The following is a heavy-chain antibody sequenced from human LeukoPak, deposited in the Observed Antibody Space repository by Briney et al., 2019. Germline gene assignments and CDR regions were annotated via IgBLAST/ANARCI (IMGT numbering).Heavy chain of an antibody. CDR3: ASSLQGLRFDP. CDR1: GGSISSSSYY. CDR2: IYYSGST. J-gene: IGHJ5*02. V-gene: IGHV4-39*07. Sequence: SETLSLTCTVSGGSISSSSYYWGWIRQPPGKGLEWIGSIYYSGSTYYNPSLKSRVTISVDTSKNQFSLKLSSVTAADTAVYYCASSLQGLRFDPWGQGTLVTVSS.